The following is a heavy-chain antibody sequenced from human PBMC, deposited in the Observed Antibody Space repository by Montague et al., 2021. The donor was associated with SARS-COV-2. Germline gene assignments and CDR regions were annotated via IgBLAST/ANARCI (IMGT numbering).Heavy chain of an antibody. J-gene: IGHJ4*02. CDR3: VRYSGWFYFDF. Sequence: CAISGDSVSSNSVVWSWTRQSPSRGLEWLGRTYYRSKWYSDYAPSVRGRLTVNPDASKNEFSLELNYVTPEDTAVYYCVRYSGWFYFDFWGQGTLVTVSS. D-gene: IGHD6-19*01. CDR2: TYYRSKWYS. CDR1: GDSVSSNSVV. V-gene: IGHV6-1*01.